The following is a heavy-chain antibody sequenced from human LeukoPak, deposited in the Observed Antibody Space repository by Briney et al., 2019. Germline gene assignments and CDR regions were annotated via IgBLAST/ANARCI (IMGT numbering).Heavy chain of an antibody. D-gene: IGHD3-3*01. CDR3: AKFWSGYQTYNWFDP. Sequence: PSETLSLTCTVSGGSISSGDYYWSWIRQPPGKGLEWIGYIYHSGSTYYNPSLKSRVTISVDRSKNQFSLKLSSVTAADTAVYYCAKFWSGYQTYNWFDPWGQGTLVTVSS. V-gene: IGHV4-30-4*08. J-gene: IGHJ5*02. CDR2: IYHSGST. CDR1: GGSISSGDYY.